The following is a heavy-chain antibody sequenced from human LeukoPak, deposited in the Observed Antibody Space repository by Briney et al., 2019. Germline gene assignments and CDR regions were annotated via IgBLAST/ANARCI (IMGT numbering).Heavy chain of an antibody. CDR3: ARGYGSSGWYGNVDY. CDR1: GGSFSGYY. CDR2: INHSGST. Sequence: ASETLSLTCAVCGGSFSGYYWSWILQPPGKGLEWIGEINHSGSTNYNPSLKSRVTISVDTSKNQFSLKLSSVTAADTAVYYCARGYGSSGWYGNVDYWGQGTLVTVSS. V-gene: IGHV4-34*01. J-gene: IGHJ4*02. D-gene: IGHD6-19*01.